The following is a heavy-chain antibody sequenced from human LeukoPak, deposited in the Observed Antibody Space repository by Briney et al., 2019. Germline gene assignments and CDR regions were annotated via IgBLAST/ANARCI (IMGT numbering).Heavy chain of an antibody. D-gene: IGHD6-6*01. CDR1: GYTFTGYG. J-gene: IGHJ5*02. CDR3: ARDLGSSATSTNWFDP. Sequence: GASVKVSCKASGYTFTGYGISWVRQAPGQGLEWMGWISAYNGNTNYAQKLQGRVTMTTDTSTSTAYMELRSLRSDDTAVYYCARDLGSSATSTNWFDPWGQGTLVTVSS. CDR2: ISAYNGNT. V-gene: IGHV1-18*01.